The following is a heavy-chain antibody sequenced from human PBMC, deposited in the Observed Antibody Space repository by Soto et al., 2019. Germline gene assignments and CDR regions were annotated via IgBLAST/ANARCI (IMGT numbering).Heavy chain of an antibody. CDR2: AHHSGRT. CDR3: ARSEATALDY. Sequence: SETLSLTCTVSGGSISSYYWSWIRQPPGKGLEWIGEAHHSGRTNYNPSLKSRVTISVDRSQSHFSLQLTSVTAADTAVYYCARSEATALDYWGQGTLVTVSS. V-gene: IGHV4-59*12. J-gene: IGHJ4*02. CDR1: GGSISSYY.